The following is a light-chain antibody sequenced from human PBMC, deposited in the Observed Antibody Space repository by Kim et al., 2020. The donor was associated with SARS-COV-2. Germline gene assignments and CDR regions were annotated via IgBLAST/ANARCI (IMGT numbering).Light chain of an antibody. CDR3: QQYNEWPST. Sequence: SVSPGEILARSCRASQSVALLAWYQQKPGQAPRLVIHGASTRATGIPARFSGSGSETEFTLTISSLQSEDFAIYYCQQYNEWPSTFGQGTRLEIK. J-gene: IGKJ5*01. CDR1: QSVALL. CDR2: GAS. V-gene: IGKV3-15*01.